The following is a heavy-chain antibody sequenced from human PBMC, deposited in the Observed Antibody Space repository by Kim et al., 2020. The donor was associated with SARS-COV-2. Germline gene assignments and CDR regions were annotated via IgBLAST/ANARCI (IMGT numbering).Heavy chain of an antibody. Sequence: GGSLRLSCAASGFTFSSYAMHWVRQAPGKGLEYVSAISSNGGSTYYANSVKGRFTISRDNSKNTLYLQMGSLRAEDMAVYYCAILPNYGDAFDIWGQGT. CDR1: GFTFSSYA. D-gene: IGHD1-7*01. CDR2: ISSNGGST. J-gene: IGHJ3*02. CDR3: AILPNYGDAFDI. V-gene: IGHV3-64*01.